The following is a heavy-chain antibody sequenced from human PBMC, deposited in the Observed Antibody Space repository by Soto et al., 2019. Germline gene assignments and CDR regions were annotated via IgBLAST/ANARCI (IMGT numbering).Heavy chain of an antibody. D-gene: IGHD6-19*01. J-gene: IGHJ1*01. Sequence: SGPTLVKPTQTLTLTCTFSGFSLSTSGVGVGWIRQPPGKALEWLALIYWDDDKRYSPSLKSRLTITKDTSKNQVVLTMTNMDPVDTATYYCAHSSTPSSGRGNVEYFQHWGQGTLVTVSS. CDR2: IYWDDDK. V-gene: IGHV2-5*02. CDR1: GFSLSTSGVG. CDR3: AHSSTPSSGRGNVEYFQH.